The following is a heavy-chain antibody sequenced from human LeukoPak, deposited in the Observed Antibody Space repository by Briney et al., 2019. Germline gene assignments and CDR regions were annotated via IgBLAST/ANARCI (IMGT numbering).Heavy chain of an antibody. V-gene: IGHV4-59*01. CDR1: GGSISSYY. D-gene: IGHD3-10*01. J-gene: IGHJ4*02. CDR2: IYYSGST. Sequence: SETLSLTCTVSGGSISSYYWSWIRQPPGKGLEWIGYIYYSGSTNYNPSLKSRVTISVDTSKNQFSLKLSSVTAADTAVYYCARIVPFNYGYIDYWGQGTLVTVSS. CDR3: ARIVPFNYGYIDY.